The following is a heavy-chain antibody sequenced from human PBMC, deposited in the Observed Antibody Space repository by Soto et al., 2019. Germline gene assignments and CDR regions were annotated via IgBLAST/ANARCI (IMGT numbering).Heavy chain of an antibody. CDR1: GFTFSSYS. Sequence: PGGSLRLSCAASGFTFSSYSMNWVRQAPGKGLEWVSSISSSSSYIYYADSVKGRFTVSRDNAKNSLYLQMNSLRAEDTAVYYCARDRNSYGSYWGQGTLVTVSS. V-gene: IGHV3-21*01. D-gene: IGHD5-18*01. J-gene: IGHJ4*02. CDR2: ISSSSSYI. CDR3: ARDRNSYGSY.